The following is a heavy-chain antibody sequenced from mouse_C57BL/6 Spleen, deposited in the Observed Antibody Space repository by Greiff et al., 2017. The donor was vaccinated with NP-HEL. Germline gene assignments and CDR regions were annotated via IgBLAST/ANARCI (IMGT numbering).Heavy chain of an antibody. CDR2: FYPGSGSI. J-gene: IGHJ2*01. V-gene: IGHV1-62-2*01. CDR1: GYTFTEYT. D-gene: IGHD2-1*01. Sequence: QVQLQQSGAELVKPGASVKLSCKASGYTFTEYTIHWVKQRSGQGLEWIGWFYPGSGSIKYNEKFKDKATLTADKSSSTVYMELSRLTSEDSAVYFCARHEDRVCGNYEGVYFDYWGQGTTLTVSS. CDR3: ARHEDRVCGNYEGVYFDY.